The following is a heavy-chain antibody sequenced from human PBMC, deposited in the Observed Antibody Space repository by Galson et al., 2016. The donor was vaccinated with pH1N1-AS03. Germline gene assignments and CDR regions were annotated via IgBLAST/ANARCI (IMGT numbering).Heavy chain of an antibody. Sequence: ETLSLTCSVSGGSIRSGNFYWSWIRQPAGRGLEWIGRIYSSWNTNYNPSLKSRVTVSVDTSKNQFSLNLSSVTAADTAVYYCSRLVGQAFAYWGQGMLVTVSS. V-gene: IGHV4-61*10. J-gene: IGHJ4*02. CDR3: SRLVGQAFAY. CDR2: IYSSWNT. CDR1: GGSIRSGNFY.